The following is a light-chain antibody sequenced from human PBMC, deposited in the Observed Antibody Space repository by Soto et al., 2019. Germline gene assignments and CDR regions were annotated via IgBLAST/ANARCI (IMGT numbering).Light chain of an antibody. CDR2: TAS. V-gene: IGKV3-15*01. CDR1: QSVSDK. Sequence: EVVLTQSPATLSVSPGERAALSCRASQSVSDKLAWYQQKPGQAPRLLIHTASKRAPGIPARFSGSGSGTDFTLTIDNLKSEDFAVYYCQQYNNWPPETFGQGTKVDIK. J-gene: IGKJ2*01. CDR3: QQYNNWPPET.